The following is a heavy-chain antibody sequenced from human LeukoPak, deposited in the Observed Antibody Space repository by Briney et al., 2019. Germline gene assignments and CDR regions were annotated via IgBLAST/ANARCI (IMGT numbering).Heavy chain of an antibody. CDR2: ISAYNGNT. Sequence: ASVKVSCKASGYTFTSYGISWVRQAPGRGLEWMGWISAYNGNTNYAQKLQGRVTMTTDTSTSTAYMELRSLRSDDTAVYYCATELYCSSTSCGRFDPWGQGTLVTVSS. CDR1: GYTFTSYG. CDR3: ATELYCSSTSCGRFDP. V-gene: IGHV1-18*01. J-gene: IGHJ5*02. D-gene: IGHD2-2*01.